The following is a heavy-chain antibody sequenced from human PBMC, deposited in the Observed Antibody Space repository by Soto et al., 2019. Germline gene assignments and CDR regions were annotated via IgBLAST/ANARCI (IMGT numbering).Heavy chain of an antibody. D-gene: IGHD3-9*01. J-gene: IGHJ3*02. CDR2: IYWDDDE. CDR1: GFSLSTSGVG. CDR3: AHRGLTGSPFDI. V-gene: IGHV2-5*02. Sequence: QITLKESGPTLVKPTQTLTLTCTFSGFSLSTSGVGVGWIRQPPGKALEWLALIYWDDDERYSPSLKNRLTITKDTSKNQVVLTMTNMDPVDTATYYCAHRGLTGSPFDIWGQGTMVTVSS.